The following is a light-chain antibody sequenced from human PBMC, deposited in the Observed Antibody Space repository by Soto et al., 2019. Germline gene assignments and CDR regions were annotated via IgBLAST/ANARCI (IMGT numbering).Light chain of an antibody. CDR1: QSVSINL. V-gene: IGKV3-20*01. CDR2: AAS. CDR3: QQYGGSPPWT. J-gene: IGKJ1*01. Sequence: EIVLTQSPGTLALSPGERATLSCRASQSVSINLLAWYQQKPGQAPRLLIYAASTRATGISDRFSGGGSGAGFTLTISRLEPGDFAVYFCQQYGGSPPWTFGQGTKVDIK.